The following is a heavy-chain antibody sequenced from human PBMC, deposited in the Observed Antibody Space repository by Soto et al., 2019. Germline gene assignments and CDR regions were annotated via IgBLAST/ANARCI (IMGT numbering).Heavy chain of an antibody. D-gene: IGHD3-3*01. V-gene: IGHV3-33*01. CDR2: IRYDGSNK. Sequence: QVQLVESGGGVVQPGRSLRLSCAASGFTFSSYGMHWVRQVPGKGLEWVAVIRYDGSNKYYADSVKGRFTISRDNSKNTLYLQMNSLRAEDTAVYYCARFWSGYYIDYWGQGTLVTVSS. J-gene: IGHJ4*02. CDR3: ARFWSGYYIDY. CDR1: GFTFSSYG.